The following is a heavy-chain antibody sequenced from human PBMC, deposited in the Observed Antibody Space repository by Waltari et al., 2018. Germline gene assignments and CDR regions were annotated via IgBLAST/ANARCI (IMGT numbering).Heavy chain of an antibody. CDR2: INPNSGGT. D-gene: IGHD1-26*01. CDR1: GYTTGNH. Sequence: QVQLVQSGPEVKKPGASVKVSCKTSGYTTGNHIPWVRQAPGQGLEWLGLINPNSGGTDYAEKFQDRVTLTRDTSISTVYMELSSLRSDDTAVYYCARVWFHSGFDFWGQGTLVAVTS. J-gene: IGHJ4*02. V-gene: IGHV1-2*02. CDR3: ARVWFHSGFDF.